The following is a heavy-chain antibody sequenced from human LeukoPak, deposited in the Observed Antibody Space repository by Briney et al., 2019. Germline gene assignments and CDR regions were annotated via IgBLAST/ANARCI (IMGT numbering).Heavy chain of an antibody. V-gene: IGHV3-30-3*01. D-gene: IGHD2/OR15-2a*01. Sequence: PGRSLRLSCAASGFTFSSYAMHWVRQAPGKGLEWVAVISYDGSNKYYADSVKGRFTISRDNSKNTLYLQMNSLRAEDTAVYYCARDVKLTPFHYWGQGTLVTVSS. CDR2: ISYDGSNK. J-gene: IGHJ4*02. CDR1: GFTFSSYA. CDR3: ARDVKLTPFHY.